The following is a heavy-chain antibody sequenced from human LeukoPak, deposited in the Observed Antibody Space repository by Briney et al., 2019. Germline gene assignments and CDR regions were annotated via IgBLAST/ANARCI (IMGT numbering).Heavy chain of an antibody. D-gene: IGHD1-26*01. J-gene: IGHJ4*02. V-gene: IGHV4-4*02. CDR2: IYHSGST. Sequence: SETLSLTCAVSGGSISSSNWWSWVRQPPGKGLEWIGEIYHSGSTNHNPSLKSRVTISVDKSKNQFSLKLSSETAADTAVYYCASVGAVKVFDYWGQGTLVTVSS. CDR1: GGSISSSNW. CDR3: ASVGAVKVFDY.